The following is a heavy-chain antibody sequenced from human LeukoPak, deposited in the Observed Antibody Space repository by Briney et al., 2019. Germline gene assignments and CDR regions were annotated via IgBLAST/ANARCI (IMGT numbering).Heavy chain of an antibody. J-gene: IGHJ4*02. CDR3: ARQGMNTATFDY. D-gene: IGHD4-17*01. CDR2: IYYSGST. V-gene: IGHV4-59*08. Sequence: SETLSLTCTVSGGSISSHYWSWIRQPPGKGLEWIGYIYYSGSTNYNPSLKSRVTISVDTSKNQFSPKMRSVTAADTAVYYCARQGMNTATFDYWGQGTLVTVSS. CDR1: GGSISSHY.